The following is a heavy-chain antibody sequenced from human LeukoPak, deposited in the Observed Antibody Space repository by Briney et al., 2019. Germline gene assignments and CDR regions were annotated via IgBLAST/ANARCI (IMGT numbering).Heavy chain of an antibody. J-gene: IGHJ3*02. V-gene: IGHV1-2*02. Sequence: ASVKVSCKASGYTFTGYYMHWVRQAPGQGLEWMGWINPNSGGTNYAQKFQGRVTMTRDTSISTAYMEPSRLRSDDTAVYYCARVFSANYDFWSGYSGDAFDIWGQGTMVTVSS. CDR2: INPNSGGT. CDR3: ARVFSANYDFWSGYSGDAFDI. D-gene: IGHD3-3*01. CDR1: GYTFTGYY.